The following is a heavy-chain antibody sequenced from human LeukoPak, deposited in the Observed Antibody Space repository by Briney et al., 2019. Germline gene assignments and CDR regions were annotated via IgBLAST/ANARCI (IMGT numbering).Heavy chain of an antibody. CDR1: GVSLTSGAYY. Sequence: PSQTLSLTCTVSGVSLTSGAYYWSWIRQHPGKGLDWIGYIHYSGTTYYSPSLKSRVSISIDTSKNQFSLRLNSVTAADTAVYYCARHLVVVIERHDDEPFDTWGHGTMVTVSS. D-gene: IGHD2-21*01. CDR2: IHYSGTT. J-gene: IGHJ3*02. CDR3: ARHLVVVIERHDDEPFDT. V-gene: IGHV4-31*03.